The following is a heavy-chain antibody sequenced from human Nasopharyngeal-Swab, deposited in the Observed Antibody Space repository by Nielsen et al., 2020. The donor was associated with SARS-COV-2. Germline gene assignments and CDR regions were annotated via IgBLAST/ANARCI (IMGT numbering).Heavy chain of an antibody. CDR3: ARDQIGTTMIREVLKRYYYGMDV. J-gene: IGHJ6*02. D-gene: IGHD3-10*01. V-gene: IGHV3-7*03. CDR2: IKHDGSQK. Sequence: VRQAPGKGPEWVANIKHDGSQKYYVDSVKGRFSISRDNGKNSLDLQMNSLGVDDTAVYYCARDQIGTTMIREVLKRYYYGMDVWGQGTTVTVSS.